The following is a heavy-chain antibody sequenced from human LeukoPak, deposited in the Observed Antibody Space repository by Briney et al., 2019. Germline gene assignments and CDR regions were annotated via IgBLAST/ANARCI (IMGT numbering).Heavy chain of an antibody. CDR1: GFTFSSYW. J-gene: IGHJ6*02. CDR3: ARVGKPYGMDV. V-gene: IGHV3-7*05. Sequence: PGGSLRLSCAASGFTFSSYWMSWVRRAPGKGLEWVANINPDDSERYYVDSVKGRFTISRDNAKNSLYLQINSLRAEDTAVYYCARVGKPYGMDVWGQGTTVIVSS. CDR2: INPDDSER.